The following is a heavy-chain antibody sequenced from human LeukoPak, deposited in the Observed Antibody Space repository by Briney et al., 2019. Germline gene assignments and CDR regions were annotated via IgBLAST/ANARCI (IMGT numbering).Heavy chain of an antibody. CDR2: INHSGST. Sequence: PSETLSLTCAVYGGSFSGYYWSWIRQPPGKGLEWIGEINHSGSTNYNPSLKSRVTISVDTSKNQFSLKLSSVTAADTAVYYCARANIVVVVAATAYDYWGQGTLVTVSS. D-gene: IGHD2-15*01. J-gene: IGHJ4*02. CDR3: ARANIVVVVAATAYDY. V-gene: IGHV4-34*01. CDR1: GGSFSGYY.